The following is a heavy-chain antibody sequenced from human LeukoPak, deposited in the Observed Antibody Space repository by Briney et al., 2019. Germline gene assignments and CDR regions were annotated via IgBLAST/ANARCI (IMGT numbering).Heavy chain of an antibody. V-gene: IGHV3-7*04. CDR2: IKQDGSEK. CDR3: ARDHRDGYNPTDYFDF. Sequence: GGSLRLSCAASGFTFSSYWMSWVRQAPGKGLEWVANIKQDGSEKYYVDSVKGRFTISRDNAKNSLYLQMNSLRAEDTAVYYCARDHRDGYNPTDYFDFWGQGTLVPVSS. J-gene: IGHJ4*02. D-gene: IGHD5-24*01. CDR1: GFTFSSYW.